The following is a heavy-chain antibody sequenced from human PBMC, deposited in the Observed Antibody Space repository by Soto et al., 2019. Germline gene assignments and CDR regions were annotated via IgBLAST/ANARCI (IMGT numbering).Heavy chain of an antibody. CDR1: GDSVSSNSAA. CDR3: ARGDGSCYDGCMDV. D-gene: IGHD2-15*01. V-gene: IGHV6-1*01. J-gene: IGHJ6*02. CDR2: TYYRSKWYN. Sequence: SQTLSLTCAISGDSVSSNSAAWNWIRQSPSRGLEWLGRTYYRSKWYNDYAVSVKSRITINPDTSKNQFSLRLNSVTPEDTAVYYCARGDGSCYDGCMDVWGQGTTVTVSS.